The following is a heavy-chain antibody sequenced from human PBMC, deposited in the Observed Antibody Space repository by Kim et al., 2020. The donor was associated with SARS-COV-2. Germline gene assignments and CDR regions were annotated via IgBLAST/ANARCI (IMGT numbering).Heavy chain of an antibody. CDR1: GFSLSNARMG. Sequence: SGPTLVNPTETLTLTCTVSGFSLSNARMGVSWIRQPPGKALEWLAHIFSNDEKSYSTSLKSRLTISKDTSKSQVVLTMTNMDPVDTPTYYCARPHGYYYYMDVWGKGTTVTVSS. D-gene: IGHD4-17*01. J-gene: IGHJ6*03. CDR3: ARPHGYYYYMDV. V-gene: IGHV2-26*01. CDR2: IFSNDEK.